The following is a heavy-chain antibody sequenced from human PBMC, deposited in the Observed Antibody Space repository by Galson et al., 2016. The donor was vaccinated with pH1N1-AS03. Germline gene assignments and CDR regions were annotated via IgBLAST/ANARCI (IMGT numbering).Heavy chain of an antibody. CDR3: ARDRYFSGWSYEGWFDP. Sequence: SVKVSCKASGDTFSNYAISWVRQAPGQGLEWMGGVIPTLGITKHAQNFQDRVTITADKSTSTVYLELSSLRSEDTAVYYCARDRYFSGWSYEGWFDPWGPGTLVTVSS. CDR2: VIPTLGIT. CDR1: GDTFSNYA. J-gene: IGHJ5*02. V-gene: IGHV1-69*10. D-gene: IGHD1-26*01.